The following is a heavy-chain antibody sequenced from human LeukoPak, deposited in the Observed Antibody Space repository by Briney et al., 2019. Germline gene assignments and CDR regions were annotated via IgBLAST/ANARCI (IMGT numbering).Heavy chain of an antibody. J-gene: IGHJ4*02. CDR3: AREIVAGTFDS. CDR1: GFTLNDYY. V-gene: IGHV3-11*01. D-gene: IGHD6-19*01. CDR2: IGSSDNIK. Sequence: GGSLRVSCAASGFTLNDYYMSWIRQAPGKGLEWVSDIGSSDNIKSYADSLKGRFTISRDIATNSLFLQMNSLRAEDTAVYYCAREIVAGTFDSWGQGALVTVSS.